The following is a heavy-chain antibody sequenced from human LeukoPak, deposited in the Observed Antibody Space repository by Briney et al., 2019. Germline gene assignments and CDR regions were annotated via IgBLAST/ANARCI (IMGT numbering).Heavy chain of an antibody. Sequence: TGESLKISCKVSGYSFTTYWIGWVRQMPGKGLEWMGIVNVGDSDTRYSPSFQGQVTMSADKSIHTAYLQWSSLKASDTAMYYCATVPRGWYRAELDPWGQGTLVSVSS. CDR3: ATVPRGWYRAELDP. CDR2: VNVGDSDT. CDR1: GYSFTTYW. D-gene: IGHD6-19*01. J-gene: IGHJ5*02. V-gene: IGHV5-51*01.